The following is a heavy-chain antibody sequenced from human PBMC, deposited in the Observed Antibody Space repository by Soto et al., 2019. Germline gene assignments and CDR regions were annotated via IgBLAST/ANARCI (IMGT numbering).Heavy chain of an antibody. V-gene: IGHV3-23*01. CDR1: GFTFSSYA. CDR2: ISGSGGST. J-gene: IGHJ4*02. Sequence: PGGSLRLSCAASGFTFSSYAMSWVRQAPGKGLEWVSAISGSGGSTYYADSVKGRFTISRDNSKNTLYLQMNSLRAEDTAVYYCAKYLYGDMWDAYFDYWGQGTLVTVAS. CDR3: AKYLYGDMWDAYFDY. D-gene: IGHD4-17*01.